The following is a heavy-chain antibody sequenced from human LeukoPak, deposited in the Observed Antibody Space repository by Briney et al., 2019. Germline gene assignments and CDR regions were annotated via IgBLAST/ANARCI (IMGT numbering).Heavy chain of an antibody. D-gene: IGHD6-13*01. V-gene: IGHV3-30*02. J-gene: IGHJ4*02. CDR1: GFTFSSYG. Sequence: GSLRLSCAASGFTFSSYGMHWVRQAPGKGLEWVAFIRYDGSNKYYADSVKGRFTISRDNSKNTLYLQMNSLRAEDTALYYCARDGGIWEQLAPFDYWGQGTLVTVSS. CDR2: IRYDGSNK. CDR3: ARDGGIWEQLAPFDY.